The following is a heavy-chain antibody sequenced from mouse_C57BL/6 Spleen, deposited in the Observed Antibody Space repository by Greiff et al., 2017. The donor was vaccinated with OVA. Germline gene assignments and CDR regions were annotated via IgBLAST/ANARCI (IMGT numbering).Heavy chain of an antibody. V-gene: IGHV1-76*01. Sequence: VQLQQSGAELVRPGASVKLSCKASGYTFTDYYINWVKQRPGQGLEWIARIYPGSGNTYYNEKFKGKATLTAEKSSSTAYMQLSSLTSEDSAVYFCARWDYSNAMDYWGQGTSVTVSS. CDR1: GYTFTDYY. CDR2: IYPGSGNT. J-gene: IGHJ4*01. D-gene: IGHD2-5*01. CDR3: ARWDYSNAMDY.